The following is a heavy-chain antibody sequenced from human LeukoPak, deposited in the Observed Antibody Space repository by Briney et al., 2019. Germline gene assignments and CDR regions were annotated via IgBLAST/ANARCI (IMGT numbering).Heavy chain of an antibody. Sequence: KPSETLSLTCTVSGGSLNSYYWSWIRQPPGKGLEWIGYLYYTGSTNYNPSLQSRVTMSVDTSKNQFSLKLSSVTAADTAVYYCARGDNWFDPWGQGTLVTVSS. V-gene: IGHV4-59*01. CDR3: ARGDNWFDP. CDR1: GGSLNSYY. CDR2: LYYTGST. J-gene: IGHJ5*02.